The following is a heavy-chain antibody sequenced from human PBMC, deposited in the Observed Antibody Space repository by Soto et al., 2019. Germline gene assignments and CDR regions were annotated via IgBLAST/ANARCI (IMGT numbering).Heavy chain of an antibody. CDR3: ARVVVVVAATVWYFDL. V-gene: IGHV4-31*03. J-gene: IGHJ2*01. CDR2: IYNSGST. D-gene: IGHD2-15*01. Sequence: QVQLQESGPGLVKPSQTLSLTCTVSGGSISSGGYFWSWIRQHPGKGLEWIGYIYNSGSTYYNPSLKCRVTISVDSSKNQCSLNLTSVTAADTAVYYCARVVVVVAATVWYFDLWGRGTLVTVSS. CDR1: GGSISSGGYF.